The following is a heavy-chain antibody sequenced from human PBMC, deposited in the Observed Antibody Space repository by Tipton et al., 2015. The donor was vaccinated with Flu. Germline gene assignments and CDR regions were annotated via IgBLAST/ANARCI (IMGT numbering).Heavy chain of an antibody. J-gene: IGHJ4*02. CDR2: IIPILGIA. Sequence: QVQLVQSGAEVKKPGSSVKVSCKASGGTFSSYAISWVRQAPGQRLEWMGRIIPILGIANYAQKFQGRVTITADKSTSTAYMELSSLRSEDTAVYYCARDNYYDSSGYFDYWGQGTLVTVSS. D-gene: IGHD3-22*01. CDR1: GGTFSSYA. CDR3: ARDNYYDSSGYFDY. V-gene: IGHV1-69*04.